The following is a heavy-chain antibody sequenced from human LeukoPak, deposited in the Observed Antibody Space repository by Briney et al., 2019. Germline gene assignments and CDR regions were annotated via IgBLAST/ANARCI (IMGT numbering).Heavy chain of an antibody. V-gene: IGHV3-49*03. J-gene: IGHJ4*02. CDR3: TRGYDVLTGLSYFDY. Sequence: GGSLRLSCTASGFTFGDYAMNWFRQAPGKGLEWVGFTRGKPYGGTTEYAASVKGRFTISRDDSKTIAYLQMNSLKTEDTAVYYCTRGYDVLTGLSYFDYWGQGALVTVSS. CDR1: GFTFGDYA. D-gene: IGHD3-9*01. CDR2: TRGKPYGGTT.